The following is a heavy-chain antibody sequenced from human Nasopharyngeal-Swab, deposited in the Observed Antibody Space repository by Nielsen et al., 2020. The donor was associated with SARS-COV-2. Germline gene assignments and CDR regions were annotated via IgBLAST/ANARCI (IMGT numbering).Heavy chain of an antibody. J-gene: IGHJ6*03. Sequence: ASVKVSCKASGYTFTSYYMHWVRQAPGQGLEWMGIINPSGGSTSYAQKFQGRVTMTRDTSTSTVYMELSSLRSGDTAVYYCARGPPGYCSSTSCSYYYYYMDVWGKGTTVTVSS. CDR3: ARGPPGYCSSTSCSYYYYYMDV. D-gene: IGHD2-2*03. CDR1: GYTFTSYY. V-gene: IGHV1-46*01. CDR2: INPSGGST.